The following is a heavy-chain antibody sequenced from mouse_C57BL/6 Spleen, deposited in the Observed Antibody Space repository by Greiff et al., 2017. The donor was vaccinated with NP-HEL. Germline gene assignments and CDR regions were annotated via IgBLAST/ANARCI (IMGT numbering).Heavy chain of an antibody. CDR1: GYTFTSYW. CDR3: ARGEGFDD. Sequence: VQLQQPGAELVKPGASVKLSCKASGYTFTSYWMQWVKQRPGQGLEWIGEIDPSDSYTNYNQKFKGKATLTVDTSSSTAYMQLSSLTSEDSAVYYCARGEGFDDWGQGTTLTVSS. CDR2: IDPSDSYT. J-gene: IGHJ2*01. V-gene: IGHV1-50*01.